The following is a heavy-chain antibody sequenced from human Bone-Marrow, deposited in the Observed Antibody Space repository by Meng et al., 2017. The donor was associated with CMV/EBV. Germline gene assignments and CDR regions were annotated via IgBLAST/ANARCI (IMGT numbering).Heavy chain of an antibody. V-gene: IGHV3-53*01. CDR1: GFTVSRHY. CDR3: AKEDGSGSYLPYYYYGMDV. CDR2: IYSGGST. J-gene: IGHJ6*02. D-gene: IGHD3-10*01. Sequence: GESLKISCAASGFTVSRHYMNWVRQAPGKGLEWVSVIYSGGSTYYADSVKGRFTISRDNPKNTLYLQMNSLRAEDTAVYYCAKEDGSGSYLPYYYYGMDVWGQGTTVTVSS.